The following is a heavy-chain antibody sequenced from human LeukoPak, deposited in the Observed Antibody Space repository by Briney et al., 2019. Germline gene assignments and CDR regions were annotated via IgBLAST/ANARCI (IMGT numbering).Heavy chain of an antibody. CDR1: GFTFSSYS. CDR2: ISSSSSTI. CDR3: ARITMVRGARDAFDI. Sequence: GGSLRLSCAASGFTFSSYSMNWVRQAPGKGLEWVSYISSSSSTIYYADSVKGRFTISRDNSKNTLYLQMNSLRAEDTAVYYCARITMVRGARDAFDIWGQGTMVTVSS. V-gene: IGHV3-48*01. D-gene: IGHD3-10*01. J-gene: IGHJ3*02.